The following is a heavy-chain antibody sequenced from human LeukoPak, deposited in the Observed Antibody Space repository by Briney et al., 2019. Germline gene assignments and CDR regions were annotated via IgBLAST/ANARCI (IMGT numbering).Heavy chain of an antibody. CDR2: IWYDGSNK. CDR3: ARGRGSYYDLTYYFDY. Sequence: PGGSLRLSCAASGFTFSNYAMSWVRQAPGKGLEWVAVIWYDGSNKYYADSVKGRFTISRDNSQNTLYLHMNSLRAEDTAVYYCARGRGSYYDLTYYFDYWGQGTLVTVSS. V-gene: IGHV3-33*08. J-gene: IGHJ4*02. CDR1: GFTFSNYA. D-gene: IGHD3-22*01.